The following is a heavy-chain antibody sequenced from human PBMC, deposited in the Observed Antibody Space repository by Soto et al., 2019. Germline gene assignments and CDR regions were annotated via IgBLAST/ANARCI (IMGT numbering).Heavy chain of an antibody. Sequence: SETLSLTCTVSGGSISSGGYYWSWIRQHPGKVLEWIGYIYYSGSTYYNPSLKSRVTISVDTSKNQFSLKLSSVTAADTAVYYCARDRPGDYGDYEYYFDYWGQGTLVTVSS. V-gene: IGHV4-31*03. CDR3: ARDRPGDYGDYEYYFDY. D-gene: IGHD4-17*01. CDR1: GGSISSGGYY. CDR2: IYYSGST. J-gene: IGHJ4*02.